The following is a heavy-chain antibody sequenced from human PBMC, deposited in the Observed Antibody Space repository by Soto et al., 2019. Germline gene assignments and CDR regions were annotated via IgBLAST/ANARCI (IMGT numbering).Heavy chain of an antibody. D-gene: IGHD3-9*01. J-gene: IGHJ6*02. CDR1: GYSFSTYW. V-gene: IGHV5-51*01. Sequence: LGESLKISCKGSGYSFSTYWIGWVRQMPGKGLESIGIIYPGDFETKYSPSFKGQVTISADKSISTAYLQWSSLKASDTAMYYCARHGLHGSDWDGLDVWGQGTTVTVSS. CDR3: ARHGLHGSDWDGLDV. CDR2: IYPGDFET.